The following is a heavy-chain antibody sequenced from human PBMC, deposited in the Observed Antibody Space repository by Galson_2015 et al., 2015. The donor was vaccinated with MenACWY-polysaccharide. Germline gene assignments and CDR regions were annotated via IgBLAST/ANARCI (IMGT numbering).Heavy chain of an antibody. V-gene: IGHV1-2*06. CDR2: INPNSGGT. J-gene: IGHJ3*02. CDR3: ARGEQLWLGNDAFDI. Sequence: SVKVSCKASGYTFTGYYMHWVRQAPGQGLEWMGRINPNSGGTNYAQKFQGRVTMTRDTSISTAYMGLSRLRSDDTAVYYCARGEQLWLGNDAFDIWGQGTMVTVSS. CDR1: GYTFTGYY. D-gene: IGHD5-18*01.